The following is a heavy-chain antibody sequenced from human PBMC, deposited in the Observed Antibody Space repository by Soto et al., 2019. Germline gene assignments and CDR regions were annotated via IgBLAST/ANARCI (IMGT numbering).Heavy chain of an antibody. J-gene: IGHJ6*02. CDR1: GYSFTSYW. CDR2: IYPGDSDT. D-gene: IGHD2-15*01. V-gene: IGHV5-51*01. Sequence: EVQLVQSGAEVKKPGESLKISCKGSGYSFTSYWIGWVRQMPGKGLEWMGIIYPGDSDTRYSPSFQGQVTISADKSISTACLQWISLKASDTAMYYCARHLAGRRSYYYYYGMDVWGQGTTVTVSS. CDR3: ARHLAGRRSYYYYYGMDV.